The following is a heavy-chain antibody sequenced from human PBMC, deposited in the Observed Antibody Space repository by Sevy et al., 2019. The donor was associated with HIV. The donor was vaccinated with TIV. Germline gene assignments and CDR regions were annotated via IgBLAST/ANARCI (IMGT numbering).Heavy chain of an antibody. CDR2: LSFGCGKI. V-gene: IGHV3-23*01. Sequence: GGSLRLPCAVSGFNFNIYSMSWVRQAPGKGLEWVSTLSFGCGKINYADSVKGRFIISRDDSKNTLYLQMNSPRAEDTAVYFCAREGCTRPHDYWGQGTLVTVSS. CDR1: GFNFNIYS. D-gene: IGHD2-8*01. CDR3: AREGCTRPHDY. J-gene: IGHJ4*02.